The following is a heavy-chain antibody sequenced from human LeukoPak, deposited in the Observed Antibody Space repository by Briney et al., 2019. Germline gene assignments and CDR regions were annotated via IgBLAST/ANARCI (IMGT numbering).Heavy chain of an antibody. CDR2: ISYDGSNK. J-gene: IGHJ4*02. Sequence: PGGSLRLSCAASGFTFSSYAMHWVRQAPGKGLEWVAVISYDGSNKYYADSVKGRFTISRDNSKNTLYLQMNSLRAGDTAVYYCARDESGSYFSHFDYWGQGTLVTVSS. CDR3: ARDESGSYFSHFDY. V-gene: IGHV3-30*04. D-gene: IGHD1-26*01. CDR1: GFTFSSYA.